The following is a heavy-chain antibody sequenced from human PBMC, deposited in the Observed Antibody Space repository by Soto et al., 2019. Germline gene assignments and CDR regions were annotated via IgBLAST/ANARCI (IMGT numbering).Heavy chain of an antibody. Sequence: LRLSCAASGFNFSDHYMNWIRQAPGKGLEWVSYISGSSRHTNFADSVKGRFTISRDNAKNSLYLQMNSLRAEDTAVYYCARHASGWHYYDYWGQGTPVTVSS. D-gene: IGHD6-19*01. CDR1: GFNFSDHY. J-gene: IGHJ4*01. V-gene: IGHV3-11*06. CDR2: ISGSSRHT. CDR3: ARHASGWHYYDY.